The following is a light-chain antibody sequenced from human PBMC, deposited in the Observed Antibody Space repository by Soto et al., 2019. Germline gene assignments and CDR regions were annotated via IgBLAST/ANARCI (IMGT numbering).Light chain of an antibody. CDR3: QQYGSSTKT. J-gene: IGKJ1*01. Sequence: EIVWTQSAGTLSLSPGERATLSCRASQSVSSSYLAWYQQKHGQAPRLLIYGASSRATGIPDRFSGSVSGTDGTITISRLEKEDVAVYDCQQYGSSTKTFGQGTKVDNK. V-gene: IGKV3-20*01. CDR1: QSVSSSY. CDR2: GAS.